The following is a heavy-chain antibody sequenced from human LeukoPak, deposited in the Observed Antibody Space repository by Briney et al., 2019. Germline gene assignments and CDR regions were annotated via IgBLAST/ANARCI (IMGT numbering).Heavy chain of an antibody. J-gene: IGHJ4*02. CDR3: ARDPSSIAAAGTSFDY. CDR2: ISSSGSTI. CDR1: GFTFSSYE. V-gene: IGHV3-48*03. Sequence: GGSLRLSCAASGFTFSSYEMNWVRQAPGKGLEWVSYISSSGSTIYYADSVKGRFTISRDNAKNSLYLQMNSLRAEDTAVYYCARDPSSIAAAGTSFDYWGQGTLVTVSS. D-gene: IGHD6-13*01.